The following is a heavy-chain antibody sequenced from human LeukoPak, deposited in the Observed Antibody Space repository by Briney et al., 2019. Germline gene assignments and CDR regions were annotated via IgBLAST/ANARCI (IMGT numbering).Heavy chain of an antibody. D-gene: IGHD6-13*01. CDR1: GFTFSDYY. Sequence: GGSLRLSCAASGFTFSDYYMSWIRQAPGQGLEWVSYISSSGSTIYYADSVKGRFTISRDNAKNSLYLQMNSLRAEDTAVYYCARDRAAAGSPYYYYGMDVWGQGTTVTVSS. CDR3: ARDRAAAGSPYYYYGMDV. J-gene: IGHJ6*02. CDR2: ISSSGSTI. V-gene: IGHV3-11*01.